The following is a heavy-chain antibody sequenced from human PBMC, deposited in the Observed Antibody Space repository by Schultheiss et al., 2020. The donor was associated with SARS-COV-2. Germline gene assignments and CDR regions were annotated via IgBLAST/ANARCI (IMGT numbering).Heavy chain of an antibody. CDR1: GFTFSSYG. V-gene: IGHV3-30*18. J-gene: IGHJ4*02. CDR3: AKDIVYCGGDCYPDY. CDR2: ISYDGSNK. Sequence: GGSLRLSCAASGFTFSSYGMHWVRQAPGKGLEWVAVISYDGSNKYYADSVKGRFTISRDNSKNTLYLQMNSLRAEDTAVYYCAKDIVYCGGDCYPDYWGQGTLVTVSS. D-gene: IGHD2-21*01.